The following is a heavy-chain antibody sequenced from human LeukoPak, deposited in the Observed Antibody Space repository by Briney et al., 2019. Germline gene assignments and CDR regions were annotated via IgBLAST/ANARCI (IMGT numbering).Heavy chain of an antibody. CDR2: IYHSGNT. Sequence: SETLSLTCTVSGGSISSGGYYWSWIRQHPGKGLGWIGDIYHSGNTYYNPSLKSRVIILVDTSNNQFSLKLSSVTAADTAVYYCARDIAAAGLFDYWGQGTLVTVSS. D-gene: IGHD6-13*01. CDR3: ARDIAAAGLFDY. V-gene: IGHV4-31*03. J-gene: IGHJ4*02. CDR1: GGSISSGGYY.